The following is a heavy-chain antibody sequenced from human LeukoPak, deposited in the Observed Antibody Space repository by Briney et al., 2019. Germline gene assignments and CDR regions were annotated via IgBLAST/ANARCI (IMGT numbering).Heavy chain of an antibody. J-gene: IGHJ2*01. Sequence: GGSLRLSCAASGFTFSSFGMHWVRQAPGKGLEWVAFIRYDGSNKYYADSVKGRFTISRDNSKNTLSLQMNSLRGEDTAVYYCAKGPGETAAADYWYFDLWGRGTLVTVSS. D-gene: IGHD5-18*01. V-gene: IGHV3-30*02. CDR1: GFTFSSFG. CDR3: AKGPGETAAADYWYFDL. CDR2: IRYDGSNK.